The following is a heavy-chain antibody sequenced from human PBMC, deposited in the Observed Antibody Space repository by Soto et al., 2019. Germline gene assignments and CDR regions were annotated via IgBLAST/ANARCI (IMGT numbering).Heavy chain of an antibody. V-gene: IGHV3-7*01. D-gene: IGHD3-10*01. CDR1: GFTFNIYW. J-gene: IGHJ3*02. Sequence: GGSLRLSCAASGFTFNIYWMSWVRQAPGKGLEWVANIKQDGSDKYYVDSVKGRFTISRDNTKNSLYLQMNSLRVDDTAVYYCARGGRPDIWGQGTMVTVSS. CDR3: ARGGRPDI. CDR2: IKQDGSDK.